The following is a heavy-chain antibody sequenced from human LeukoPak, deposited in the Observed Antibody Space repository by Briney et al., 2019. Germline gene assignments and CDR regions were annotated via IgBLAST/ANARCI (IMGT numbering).Heavy chain of an antibody. V-gene: IGHV3-23*01. D-gene: IGHD2-2*01. CDR3: ASIGYCSSTSCFDAFDI. CDR1: GFSFSTFS. Sequence: GGSLRLSCAASGFSFSTFSMSWVRQASGKGLEWVSAISGSGGSTYYADSVKGRFTISRDNSKNTLYLQMNSLRAEDTAVYYCASIGYCSSTSCFDAFDIWGQGTMVTVPS. CDR2: ISGSGGST. J-gene: IGHJ3*02.